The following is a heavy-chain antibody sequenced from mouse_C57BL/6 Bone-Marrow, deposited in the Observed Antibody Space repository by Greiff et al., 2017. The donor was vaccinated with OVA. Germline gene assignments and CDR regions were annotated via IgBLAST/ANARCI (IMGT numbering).Heavy chain of an antibody. CDR3: ARRYSNYEYFDV. CDR1: GYTFTSYW. V-gene: IGHV1-72*01. CDR2: IDPNSGGT. J-gene: IGHJ1*03. D-gene: IGHD2-5*01. Sequence: QVQLQQPGAELVKPGASVKLSCKASGYTFTSYWMHWVKQRPGRGLEWIGRIDPNSGGTKYNKKFKSKATLTVDKPSSTAYMQLSSLTSEDSAVYYCARRYSNYEYFDVWGTGTTVTVSS.